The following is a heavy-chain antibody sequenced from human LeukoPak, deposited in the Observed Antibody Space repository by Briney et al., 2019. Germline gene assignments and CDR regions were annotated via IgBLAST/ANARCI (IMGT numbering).Heavy chain of an antibody. J-gene: IGHJ4*02. CDR2: IYSGGNS. CDR3: ARDCYTTGCY. CDR1: GFPDSRIY. D-gene: IGHD3-16*02. V-gene: IGHV3-66*01. Sequence: GGSVRLLCGVSGFPDSRIYVSGARQAPGKGLEGVSDIYSGGNSYHADSVKGRFTISRDNSKNTLFLQMNSQRVEDTAVYYCARDCYTTGCYWGQGTLVTVSS.